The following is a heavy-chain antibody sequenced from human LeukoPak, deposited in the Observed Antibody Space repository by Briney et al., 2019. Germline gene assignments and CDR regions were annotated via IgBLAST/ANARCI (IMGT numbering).Heavy chain of an antibody. Sequence: SETLSLTCAVYGGSFSGYYWSWISQPPGKGLEWIGEINHSGSTNYNPSLKSRVTISVDTSKNQFSLKLSSVTAADTDVYYCARGLSYYDFWSGRDYYYYYLDVWGKGTTVTVSS. D-gene: IGHD3-3*01. CDR3: ARGLSYYDFWSGRDYYYYYLDV. CDR2: INHSGST. V-gene: IGHV4-34*01. CDR1: GGSFSGYY. J-gene: IGHJ6*03.